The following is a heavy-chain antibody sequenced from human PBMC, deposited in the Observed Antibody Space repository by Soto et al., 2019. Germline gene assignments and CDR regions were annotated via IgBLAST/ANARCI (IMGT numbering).Heavy chain of an antibody. CDR3: ARDSGEDSTADYGSGIFDY. Sequence: QVQLQESGPGLVKPSQTLSLTCTVSGGSISSGGYYWSWIRQHPGKGLEWIGYIYYSGSTYYNPSLRSRVTISVDTSKNQFSLKLSSVTAADTAVYYCARDSGEDSTADYGSGIFDYWGQGTLVTVSS. V-gene: IGHV4-31*03. CDR2: IYYSGST. CDR1: GGSISSGGYY. D-gene: IGHD3-10*01. J-gene: IGHJ4*02.